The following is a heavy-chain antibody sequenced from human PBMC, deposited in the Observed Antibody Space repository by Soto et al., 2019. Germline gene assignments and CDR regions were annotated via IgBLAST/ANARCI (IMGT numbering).Heavy chain of an antibody. CDR2: VYASGGA. Sequence: QVRLQESGSGLVKPSQTLSLTCDVSGGSITAGGYSWSWIRRPPGKGLEFLGSVYASGGASSNPSFSSLVIVSVDMSNNRFSLRLTSLTAADSAVYYCARGDIVTVPTTGGWFDPWGQGTPVIVSS. V-gene: IGHV4-30-2*01. J-gene: IGHJ5*02. D-gene: IGHD3-9*01. CDR1: GGSITAGGYS. CDR3: ARGDIVTVPTTGGWFDP.